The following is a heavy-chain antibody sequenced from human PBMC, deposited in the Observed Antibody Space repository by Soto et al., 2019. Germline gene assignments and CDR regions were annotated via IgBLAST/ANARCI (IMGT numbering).Heavy chain of an antibody. CDR3: AKDLQSYGDYDYYCYGMDV. CDR2: ISYDGTNK. CDR1: GFTFSTYG. D-gene: IGHD4-17*01. V-gene: IGHV3-30*18. Sequence: QVQLVESGGGEVQPGRSLTISCAASGFTFSTYGMHWVRQTPGKGLEWVAVISYDGTNKFSSDSVKGRFTISRDNFKDTTTLQMNRLRADDTAVYSCAKDLQSYGDYDYYCYGMDVWGLGTRVTVSS. J-gene: IGHJ6*02.